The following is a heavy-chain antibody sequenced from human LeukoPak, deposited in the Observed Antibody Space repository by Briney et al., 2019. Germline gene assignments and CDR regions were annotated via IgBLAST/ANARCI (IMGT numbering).Heavy chain of an antibody. V-gene: IGHV3-7*04. CDR2: INQDGSAK. J-gene: IGHJ3*02. D-gene: IGHD3-9*01. Sequence: AGGSLRLSCAASGLTFSRYWMSWVRQAPGKGLEWVANINQDGSAKYYVDSVKGRFIISRDNAENSLYLQMNSLRAGDTAVYHCARGTYDILTGYYSDAFDIWGQGTMVTVSS. CDR3: ARGTYDILTGYYSDAFDI. CDR1: GLTFSRYW.